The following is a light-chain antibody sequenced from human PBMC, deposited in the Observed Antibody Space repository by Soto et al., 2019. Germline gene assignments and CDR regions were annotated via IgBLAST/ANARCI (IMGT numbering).Light chain of an antibody. CDR3: QQRSNWPIT. V-gene: IGKV1-5*03. CDR2: KAS. CDR1: QTISSW. J-gene: IGKJ5*01. Sequence: DLQITQSPSTLSGSLGDRVTITCRASQTISSWLAWYQQKPGKAPKLLIYKASTLKSGVPSRFSGSGSGTDFTLTISSLEPEDFAVYYCQQRSNWPITFGQGTRLEIK.